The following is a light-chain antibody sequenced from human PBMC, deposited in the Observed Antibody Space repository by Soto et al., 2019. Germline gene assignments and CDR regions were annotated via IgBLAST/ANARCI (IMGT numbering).Light chain of an antibody. V-gene: IGKV2D-29*02. J-gene: IGKJ5*01. Sequence: FVLTQSPLSLSVTPGQPASVSCRSSHSLLHIAGQTHLFWYLQKPGQSPQLLIYEVSNRFSGVPDRFSGSGSGTDFTLTISRVEAEDVGLYYCFQSTHLPPTFGQGTRLAIK. CDR1: HSLLHIAGQTH. CDR2: EVS. CDR3: FQSTHLPPT.